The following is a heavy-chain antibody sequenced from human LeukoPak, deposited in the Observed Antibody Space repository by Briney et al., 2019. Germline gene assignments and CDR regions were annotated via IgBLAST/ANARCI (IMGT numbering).Heavy chain of an antibody. Sequence: SETLSLTCAVSGGSFSGYYWSWIRQPPGKGLEWIGEINHSGSTNYNPSLKSRVTISVDTSKNQFSLKLSSVTAADTAVYYCARGDSSGYSPYWGQGTLVTVSS. CDR1: GGSFSGYY. J-gene: IGHJ4*02. CDR3: ARGDSSGYSPY. D-gene: IGHD3-22*01. CDR2: INHSGST. V-gene: IGHV4-34*01.